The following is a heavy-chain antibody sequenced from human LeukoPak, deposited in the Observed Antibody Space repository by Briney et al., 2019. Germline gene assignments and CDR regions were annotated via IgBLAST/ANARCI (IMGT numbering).Heavy chain of an antibody. Sequence: GGSLRLSCAASGFTFTDAWMNWVRQPPGKGLEWVGRIKSKSVGGTIEYATPVKGRFTISRDDSKDTVYLQMNSLTTEDTAVYYCTTERIWGQGTQVTVSS. CDR1: GFTFTDAW. CDR3: TTERI. V-gene: IGHV3-15*07. J-gene: IGHJ4*02. CDR2: IKSKSVGGTI.